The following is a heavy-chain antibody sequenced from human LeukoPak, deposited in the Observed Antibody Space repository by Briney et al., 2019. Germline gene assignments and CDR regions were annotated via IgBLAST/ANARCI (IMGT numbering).Heavy chain of an antibody. CDR1: GGSISSGGYY. V-gene: IGHV4-30-2*01. CDR2: IYHSGST. J-gene: IGHJ6*03. Sequence: SETLSLTCTVSGGSISSGGYYWSWIRQPPGKGLEWIGYIYHSGSTYYNPSLKSRVTISVDRSKNQFSLKVDSVTAADTAVYYCARDHPTPTTGYMDVWGKGTTVTVSS. CDR3: ARDHPTPTTGYMDV. D-gene: IGHD1-26*01.